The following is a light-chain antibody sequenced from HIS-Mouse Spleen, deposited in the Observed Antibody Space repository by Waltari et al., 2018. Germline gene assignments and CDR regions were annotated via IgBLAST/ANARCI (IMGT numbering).Light chain of an antibody. CDR3: QSYDSSNRV. Sequence: NFMLTQPHSVSESPGKTVTISCTGSSGSIASNYVQWYQQRPGSAPTTVIYEDNQRPSGVPDRFSCSIDSSSNSASLTISGLKTEDEADYYCQSYDSSNRVFGGGTKLTVL. CDR1: SGSIASNY. CDR2: EDN. V-gene: IGLV6-57*02. J-gene: IGLJ3*02.